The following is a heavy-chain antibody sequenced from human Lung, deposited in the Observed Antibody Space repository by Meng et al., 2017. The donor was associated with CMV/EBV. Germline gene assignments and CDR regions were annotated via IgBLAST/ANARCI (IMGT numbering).Heavy chain of an antibody. CDR1: GGSISSSNW. V-gene: IGHV4-4*02. D-gene: IGHD6-19*01. J-gene: IGHJ4*02. CDR3: ASFPPPGKQWLVTDY. Sequence: GPPQRVGPGLVKPSGTLSLTFAVSGGSISSSNWWSWVRQPPGKGLEWIGEIYHSGSTNYNPSLKSRVTISVDKSKNQFSLKLSSVTAADTAVYYCASFPPPGKQWLVTDYWGQGTLVTVSS. CDR2: IYHSGST.